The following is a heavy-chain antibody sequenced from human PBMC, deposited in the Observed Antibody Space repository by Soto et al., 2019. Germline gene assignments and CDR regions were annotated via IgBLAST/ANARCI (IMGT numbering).Heavy chain of an antibody. Sequence: QVQLQESGPGLVKPSQTLSLTCTVSGASISGGDYYWTWIRQPPGKGLEWIGSIYYTGNTYSNPSLESRLSISVAPSNNQFALRLTSVTAPDTAISSCARATYDSSTYYLDYWGQGTLVTVSS. CDR3: ARATYDSSTYYLDY. D-gene: IGHD3-22*01. V-gene: IGHV4-30-4*01. CDR2: IYYTGNT. J-gene: IGHJ4*02. CDR1: GASISGGDYY.